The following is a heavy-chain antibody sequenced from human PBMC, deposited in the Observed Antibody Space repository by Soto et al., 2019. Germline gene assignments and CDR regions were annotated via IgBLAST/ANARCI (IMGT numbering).Heavy chain of an antibody. CDR2: IYYSGST. V-gene: IGHV4-39*01. D-gene: IGHD2-15*01. J-gene: IGHJ5*02. Sequence: SETLSLTCTVSGGSISSSSYYWGWIRQPPGKGLEWIGSIYYSGSTYYNPSLKSRVTISVDTSKNQFSLKLSSVTAADTAVYYCEKNSLAYCSGGSCPGWFDTWGQGTLVTVSS. CDR3: EKNSLAYCSGGSCPGWFDT. CDR1: GGSISSSSYY.